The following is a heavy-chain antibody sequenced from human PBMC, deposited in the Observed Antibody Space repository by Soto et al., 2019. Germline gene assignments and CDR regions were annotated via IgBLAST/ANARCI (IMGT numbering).Heavy chain of an antibody. CDR2: IHYSGGT. J-gene: IGHJ6*03. V-gene: IGHV4-59*01. CDR1: GDSITTYY. D-gene: IGHD3-9*01. Sequence: QVQLRESGPGLLKPSETLSLTCTVSGDSITTYYWSWIRQPPGKGLEWIGYIHYSGGTTYNPSLKSRVAMSVDRSKIQFSLRLSSVTAADTAMYYCARGGSFDWLLSPDYNSSDHMDGWGKGTTVTVSS. CDR3: ARGGSFDWLLSPDYNSSDHMDG.